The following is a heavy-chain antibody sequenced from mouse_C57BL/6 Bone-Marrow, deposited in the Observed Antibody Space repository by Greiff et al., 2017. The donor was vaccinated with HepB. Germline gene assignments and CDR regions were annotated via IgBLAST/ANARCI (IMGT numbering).Heavy chain of an antibody. CDR2: IYPGSGST. D-gene: IGHD1-2*01. Sequence: QVQLQQPGAELVKPGASVKMSCKASGYTFTSYWITWVKQRPGQGLEWIGDIYPGSGSTNYNEKFKSKATLTVDTSSSTAYMQLSSLTSEDSAVYYCAIRHLGRYYFDYWGQRTTLTVSS. CDR3: AIRHLGRYYFDY. V-gene: IGHV1-55*01. CDR1: GYTFTSYW. J-gene: IGHJ2*01.